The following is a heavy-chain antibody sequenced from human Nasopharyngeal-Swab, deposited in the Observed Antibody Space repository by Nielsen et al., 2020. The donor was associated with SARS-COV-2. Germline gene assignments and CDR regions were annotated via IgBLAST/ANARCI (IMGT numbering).Heavy chain of an antibody. CDR1: GFTFSSYD. CDR3: ARDPSDY. V-gene: IGHV3-13*01. CDR2: IGTAGDT. J-gene: IGHJ4*02. Sequence: GESLKISCAASGFTFSSYDMHWVRQATGKGLEWVSAIGTAGDTYYPGSVKGRFTISRENAKNSLYLQMNSLRAGDTAVYYCARDPSDYWGQGTLVTVSS.